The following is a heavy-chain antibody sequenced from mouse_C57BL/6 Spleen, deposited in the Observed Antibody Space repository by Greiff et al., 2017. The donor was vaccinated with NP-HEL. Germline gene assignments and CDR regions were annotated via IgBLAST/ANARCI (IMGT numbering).Heavy chain of an antibody. J-gene: IGHJ2*01. CDR3: ARGALYYGYDDRYYFDY. D-gene: IGHD2-2*01. CDR1: GYAFSSSW. V-gene: IGHV1-82*01. CDR2: IYPGDGDT. Sequence: QVQLQQSGPELVKPGASVKISCKASGYAFSSSWMNWVKQRPGKGLEWIGRIYPGDGDTNYNGKFKGKATLTADKSSSTAYMQLSSLTSEDSAVYFCARGALYYGYDDRYYFDYWGQGTTLTVSS.